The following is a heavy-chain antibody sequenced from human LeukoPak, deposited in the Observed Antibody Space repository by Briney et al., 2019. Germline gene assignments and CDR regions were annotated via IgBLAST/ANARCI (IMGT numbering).Heavy chain of an antibody. D-gene: IGHD3-22*01. Sequence: SVKVSCKASGGTFISYAISWVRQAPGQGLEWMGRIIPILGIANYAQKFQGRVTITADKSTSTAYMELSSLRSEDTAVYYCARGALDYYDSSGYSPAFDIWGQGTMVTVSS. CDR1: GGTFISYA. CDR2: IIPILGIA. J-gene: IGHJ3*02. V-gene: IGHV1-69*04. CDR3: ARGALDYYDSSGYSPAFDI.